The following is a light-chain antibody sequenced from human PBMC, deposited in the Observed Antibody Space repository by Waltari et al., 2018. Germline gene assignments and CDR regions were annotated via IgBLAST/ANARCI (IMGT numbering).Light chain of an antibody. V-gene: IGLV2-8*01. CDR3: SSYAGNHVV. CDR2: EVS. Sequence: QSAMTQPPSASGPPGQSVTISCPGTSSDGGGYNYASWYQHPPGKAPNLMIYEVSTRPSGVPDRFSGSKAGNTASLTVSWLQTEDEADYSCSSYAGNHVVFGGGTKLTVL. J-gene: IGLJ2*01. CDR1: SSDGGGYNY.